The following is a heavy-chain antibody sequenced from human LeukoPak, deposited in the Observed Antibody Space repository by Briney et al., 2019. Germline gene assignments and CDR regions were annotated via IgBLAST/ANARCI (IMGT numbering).Heavy chain of an antibody. CDR3: AKGRRDGYNYDAFDI. Sequence: GGSLRLSCIASGFTLGSHGMFWVRQAPGKGLEWVTFISYDGSNKYYGESMKGRFTVSRDNSKNTLYLQMNSLRAEDTAVYYCAKGRRDGYNYDAFDIWGQGTMVTVSS. D-gene: IGHD5-24*01. CDR2: ISYDGSNK. CDR1: GFTLGSHG. J-gene: IGHJ3*02. V-gene: IGHV3-30*02.